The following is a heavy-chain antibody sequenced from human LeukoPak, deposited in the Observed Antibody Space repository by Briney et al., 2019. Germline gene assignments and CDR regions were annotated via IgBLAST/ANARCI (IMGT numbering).Heavy chain of an antibody. Sequence: SETLSLTCTVSGGSVSGYYWSWIRRPPGKGLEWIGYIYYRGSTDYNPSLKSRVTMSIDTSNQFSLRLSSVTAADTAAYYCARVGDSSGYSVFDSWGQGTPVTVSS. D-gene: IGHD3-22*01. CDR1: GGSVSGYY. CDR3: ARVGDSSGYSVFDS. V-gene: IGHV4-59*02. J-gene: IGHJ4*02. CDR2: IYYRGST.